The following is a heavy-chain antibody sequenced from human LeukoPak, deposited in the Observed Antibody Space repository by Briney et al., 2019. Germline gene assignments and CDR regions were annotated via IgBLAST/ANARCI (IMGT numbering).Heavy chain of an antibody. Sequence: PSETLSLTCTVSGGSLSSYYWSWIRQPPGKGLEWIGYIYYSGSTNYNPSLKSRVTISVDTSKNQFSLKLSSVTAADTAVYYCARLRGRDFDYWGQGTLVTVSS. V-gene: IGHV4-59*08. J-gene: IGHJ4*02. CDR3: ARLRGRDFDY. CDR1: GGSLSSYY. CDR2: IYYSGST. D-gene: IGHD3-3*01.